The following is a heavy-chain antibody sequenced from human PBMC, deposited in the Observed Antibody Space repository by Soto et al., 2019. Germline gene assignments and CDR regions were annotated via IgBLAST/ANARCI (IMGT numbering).Heavy chain of an antibody. J-gene: IGHJ6*02. D-gene: IGHD5-12*01. V-gene: IGHV1-18*04. CDR2: ISAYNGNT. CDR1: GYTFTSYG. CDR3: ARTDIVASILYYYCGMDV. Sequence: GASVKVSCKASGYTFTSYGISWVRQAPGQGLEWMGWISAYNGNTNYAQKLQGRVTMTTDTSTSTAYMELRSLRSDDTAVYYCARTDIVASILYYYCGMDVWGQGTTVTVSS.